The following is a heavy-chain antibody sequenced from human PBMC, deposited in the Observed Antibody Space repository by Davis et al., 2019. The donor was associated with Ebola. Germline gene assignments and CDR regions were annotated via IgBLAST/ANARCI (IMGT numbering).Heavy chain of an antibody. Sequence: GESLKISCAASGFTFSSYAMSWVRQAPGKGLEWVANIKQDGSEKYYVDSVKGRFTISRDNSKNTLYLQMNSLRAEDTAVYYCAKETRGSPYYDFWSGYYKDGFDYWGQGTLVTVSS. D-gene: IGHD3-3*01. V-gene: IGHV3-7*03. CDR2: IKQDGSEK. CDR3: AKETRGSPYYDFWSGYYKDGFDY. J-gene: IGHJ4*02. CDR1: GFTFSSYA.